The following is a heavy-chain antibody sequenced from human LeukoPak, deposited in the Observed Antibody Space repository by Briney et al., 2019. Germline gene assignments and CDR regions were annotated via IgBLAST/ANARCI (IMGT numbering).Heavy chain of an antibody. CDR3: AREYYDYVWGSYRPEPYYFDY. Sequence: GGSLRLSCAASGFTFSSYSVNWVRQAPGKGLEWVSSISSSSSYIYYADSVKGRFTISRDNAKNSLYLQMNSLRAEDTAVYYCAREYYDYVWGSYRPEPYYFDYWGQGTLVTVSS. V-gene: IGHV3-21*01. CDR2: ISSSSSYI. J-gene: IGHJ4*02. D-gene: IGHD3-16*02. CDR1: GFTFSSYS.